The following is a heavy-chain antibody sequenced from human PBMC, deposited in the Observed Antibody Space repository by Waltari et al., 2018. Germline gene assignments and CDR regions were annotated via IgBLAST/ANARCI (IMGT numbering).Heavy chain of an antibody. D-gene: IGHD2-15*01. Sequence: QLPLQEVGPGPVEPLGDPSLTWLGLGYPMISKFFWRWGRQSPGKGLGWLGQGKRGGGTNYSPSFASRVIMSLDTSINHFSLNMHSATAADTAVYYCARDRGGGLYLDSWGRGILVSVSP. J-gene: IGHJ4*02. CDR3: ARDRGGGLYLDS. CDR2: GKRGGGT. CDR1: GYPMISKFF. V-gene: IGHV4-4*02.